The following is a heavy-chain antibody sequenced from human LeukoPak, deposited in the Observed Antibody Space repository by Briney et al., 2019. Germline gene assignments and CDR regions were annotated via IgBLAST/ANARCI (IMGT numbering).Heavy chain of an antibody. CDR2: ISSSGATI. V-gene: IGHV3-48*04. J-gene: IGHJ5*02. CDR1: GFTFSSYS. CDR3: ARGWRTGSS. Sequence: GGSLRLSCAASGFTFSSYSMNWVRQAPGKGPEWVSYISSSGATIYYADSVKGRFTISRDNGKNSLYLQMNSLRAEDTAVYYCARGWRTGSSWGQGTLVTVSS. D-gene: IGHD1-26*01.